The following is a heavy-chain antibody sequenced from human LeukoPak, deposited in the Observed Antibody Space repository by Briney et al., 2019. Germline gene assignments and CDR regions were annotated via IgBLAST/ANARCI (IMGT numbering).Heavy chain of an antibody. J-gene: IGHJ6*03. Sequence: ASVKVSCKASGYTFTSYYMHWVRQAPGQRLEWMGWINAGNGNTKYSQEFQGRVTITRDTSASTAYMDLRSLRSDDTAVYYCARDLRYSSGWSASGMDVWGKGTTVTISS. V-gene: IGHV1-3*01. D-gene: IGHD6-19*01. CDR2: INAGNGNT. CDR1: GYTFTSYY. CDR3: ARDLRYSSGWSASGMDV.